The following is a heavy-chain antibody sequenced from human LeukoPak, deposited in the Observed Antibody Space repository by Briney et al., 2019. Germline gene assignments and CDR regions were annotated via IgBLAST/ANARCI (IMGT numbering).Heavy chain of an antibody. V-gene: IGHV4-30-4*08. Sequence: PSETLSITCTVSGGSISCGDYYWSWIRQPPRHGLEWIGYLYYSGGTYYNPSLKSRVTISVDTSKNQFSLKLSSVTAADTAVYYCAREKQLVESFYYYYYMDVWGKGTTATVSS. CDR2: LYYSGGT. J-gene: IGHJ6*03. CDR1: GGSISCGDYY. D-gene: IGHD6-6*01. CDR3: AREKQLVESFYYYYYMDV.